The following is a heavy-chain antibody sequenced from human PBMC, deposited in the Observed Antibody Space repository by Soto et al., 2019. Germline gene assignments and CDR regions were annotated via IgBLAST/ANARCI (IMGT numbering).Heavy chain of an antibody. CDR2: VTPTGTFS. D-gene: IGHD3-9*01. Sequence: VQLLESGGDLVQPGGSLRLSCAASGFSFGAYAMTWVRQTPGKGLEWVSTVTPTGTFSKYAYSVKGRFTISRDNSRNTLYLQMDSLGAEDTAIYYCAKVLPQGYFDWFYYYMDVWGKGTTVAVSS. V-gene: IGHV3-23*01. J-gene: IGHJ6*03. CDR1: GFSFGAYA. CDR3: AKVLPQGYFDWFYYYMDV.